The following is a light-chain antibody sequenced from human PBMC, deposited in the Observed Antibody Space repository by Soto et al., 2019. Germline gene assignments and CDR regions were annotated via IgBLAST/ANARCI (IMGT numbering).Light chain of an antibody. CDR3: QKYDSVPWS. V-gene: IGKV1-27*01. J-gene: IGKJ1*01. CDR1: QGIGKN. Sequence: DIQMTQSPSSLSTSVGDTVTITCRASQGIGKNLAWYQQKPGKVPKVLIYTASTLHSGVPSRFSGSGSGTDFTLTINSLQPEDVATYFCQKYDSVPWSVGQGNRVEI. CDR2: TAS.